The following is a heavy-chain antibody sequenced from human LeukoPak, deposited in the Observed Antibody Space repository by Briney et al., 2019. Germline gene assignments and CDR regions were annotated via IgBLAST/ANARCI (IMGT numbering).Heavy chain of an antibody. Sequence: ASVKVSCKASGYTFTGYYIHWVRQAPGQGLEWMGWNNPNSGGTNYAQKFQGRVTMTRDTSINTAYMGLNRLTSDDTAVYYCARGHWFGQLLAPDYWGQGTLVTVSS. V-gene: IGHV1-2*02. D-gene: IGHD3-10*01. CDR3: ARGHWFGQLLAPDY. CDR1: GYTFTGYY. CDR2: NNPNSGGT. J-gene: IGHJ4*02.